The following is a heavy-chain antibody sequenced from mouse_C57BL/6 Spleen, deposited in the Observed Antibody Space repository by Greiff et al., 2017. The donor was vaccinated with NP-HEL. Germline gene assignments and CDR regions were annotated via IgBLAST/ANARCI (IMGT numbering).Heavy chain of an antibody. CDR1: GYTFTSYW. Sequence: QVQLQQPGAELVKPGASVKLSCKASGYTFTSYWMHWVKQRPGQGLEWIGMIHPNSGSTNYNEKFKSKATLTVDKSSSTAYMQLSSLTSEDSAVYYCARWEFITTVGYAMDYWGQGTSVTVSS. J-gene: IGHJ4*01. D-gene: IGHD1-1*01. CDR2: IHPNSGST. CDR3: ARWEFITTVGYAMDY. V-gene: IGHV1-64*01.